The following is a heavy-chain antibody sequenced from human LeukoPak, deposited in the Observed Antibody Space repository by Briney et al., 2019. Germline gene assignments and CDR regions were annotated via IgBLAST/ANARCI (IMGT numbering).Heavy chain of an antibody. CDR2: INTDGSGT. D-gene: IGHD3-10*01. V-gene: IGHV3-74*01. J-gene: IGHJ4*02. Sequence: GGSLRLSCAASGFTFSSYWMHWVRQAPGKGLVWVSRINTDGSGTTYVDSVKGRFTISRDNAKNSVYLQMNSLRAEDTAVYYCAKDHGYDYGWGSRWYYLDYWGQGTPVTVSS. CDR1: GFTFSSYW. CDR3: AKDHGYDYGWGSRWYYLDY.